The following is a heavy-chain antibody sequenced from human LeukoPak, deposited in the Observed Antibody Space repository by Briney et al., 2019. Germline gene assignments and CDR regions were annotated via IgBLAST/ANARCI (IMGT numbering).Heavy chain of an antibody. J-gene: IGHJ4*02. CDR3: ARVARGYSYGTTDY. Sequence: GGSLRLSCAASGFTFSNYNMNWVRQTPGKGLEWVSSITRGSIYTFYADSVKGRFTISRDNAKNSLSLQMNSLRAEDTAVYYCARVARGYSYGTTDYWGQGTLVTVSS. CDR1: GFTFSNYN. CDR2: ITRGSIYT. V-gene: IGHV3-21*01. D-gene: IGHD5-18*01.